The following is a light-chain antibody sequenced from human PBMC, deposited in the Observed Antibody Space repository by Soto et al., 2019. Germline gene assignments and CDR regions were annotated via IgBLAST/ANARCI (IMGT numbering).Light chain of an antibody. CDR2: GAS. V-gene: IGKV3D-15*01. J-gene: IGKJ4*01. CDR1: QSVSSN. CDR3: QQYNRWSPLT. Sequence: EIVMTQSPATLSVSPGERATLSCRASQSVSSNLAGYQQKPGQAPRLLIYGASTRATGIPARFSGSGSGTEFTLTISSLQSEDFAVYYCQQYNRWSPLTFGGGTKVEIK.